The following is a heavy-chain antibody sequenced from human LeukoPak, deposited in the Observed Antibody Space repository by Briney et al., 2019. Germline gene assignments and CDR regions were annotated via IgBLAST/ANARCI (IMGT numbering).Heavy chain of an antibody. Sequence: GGSLRLSCAASGFTFSSYSMNWVRQAPGKGLEWVSYISSSSSTIYYADSVKGRFTISRDNAKNSLYLQMNSLRAEDTAVYYCAREYYYDSSGYYDLFDYWGQGTLVTVSS. D-gene: IGHD3-22*01. CDR3: AREYYYDSSGYYDLFDY. J-gene: IGHJ4*02. V-gene: IGHV3-48*01. CDR1: GFTFSSYS. CDR2: ISSSSSTI.